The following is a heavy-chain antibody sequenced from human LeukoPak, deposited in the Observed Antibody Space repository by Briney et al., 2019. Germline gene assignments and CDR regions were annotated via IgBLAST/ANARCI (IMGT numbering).Heavy chain of an antibody. D-gene: IGHD6-6*01. CDR3: TRLHPAVRGIAARNGWFDP. J-gene: IGHJ5*02. Sequence: SQTLSLTCTVSGGSISSGGYYWSWIRQHPGKGLEWIGYIYYSGSTYYNPSLKSRVTISVDTSKSQFSLKLSSVTAADTAVYYCTRLHPAVRGIAARNGWFDPWGQGTLVTVSS. CDR2: IYYSGST. CDR1: GGSISSGGYY. V-gene: IGHV4-31*03.